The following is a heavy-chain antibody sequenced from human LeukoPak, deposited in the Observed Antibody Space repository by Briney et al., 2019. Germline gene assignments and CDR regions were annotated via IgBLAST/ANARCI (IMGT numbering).Heavy chain of an antibody. CDR1: GFTFNSYG. J-gene: IGHJ3*02. CDR3: AREGGREANDAFDI. D-gene: IGHD4/OR15-4a*01. CDR2: IQYAGSDK. V-gene: IGHV3-30*02. Sequence: GGSLRLSCAASGFTFNSYGMHWVRQAPGKGLGWVAFIQYAGSDKYYTDSVKGRFTISRDNSKNTLYLQMNSLRVEDTAVYYCAREGGREANDAFDIWGQGTMVTVSS.